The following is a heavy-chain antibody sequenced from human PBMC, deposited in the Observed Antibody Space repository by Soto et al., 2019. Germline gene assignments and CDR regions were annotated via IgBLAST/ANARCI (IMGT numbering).Heavy chain of an antibody. CDR3: VRVIVGAAGLFEN. CDR2: INNDGTIT. V-gene: IGHV3-74*01. J-gene: IGHJ4*02. CDR1: GSSFNNYW. D-gene: IGHD1-26*01. Sequence: EVQVVESGGGLVQPGDSLRLSCVVSGSSFNNYWMHWVRQAPGKGLAWVSRINNDGTITNYADSVKGRFTISRDNAKNTLYRQMNSLRDEDMAVYYCVRVIVGAAGLFENWGQGSLVTVSS.